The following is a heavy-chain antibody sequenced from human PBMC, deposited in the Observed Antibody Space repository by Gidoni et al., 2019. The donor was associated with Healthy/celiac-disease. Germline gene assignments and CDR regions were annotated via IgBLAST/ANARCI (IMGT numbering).Heavy chain of an antibody. Sequence: QVQLVESGGGVVQPGRSLRLSCAASGFPFSSSAMHWVRQAPGKGLEWVAVISYDGSNKYYADSVKGRFTISRDNSKNTLYLQMNSLRAEDTAVYYCARDFLGHYYDSSGLLDYWGQGTLVTVSS. CDR2: ISYDGSNK. D-gene: IGHD3-22*01. J-gene: IGHJ4*02. V-gene: IGHV3-30-3*01. CDR1: GFPFSSSA. CDR3: ARDFLGHYYDSSGLLDY.